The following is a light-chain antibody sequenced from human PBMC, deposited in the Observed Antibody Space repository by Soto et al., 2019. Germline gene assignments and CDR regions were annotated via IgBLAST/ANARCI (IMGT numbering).Light chain of an antibody. V-gene: IGKV1-5*03. J-gene: IGKJ1*01. CDR1: QSISSW. CDR2: KTS. CDR3: QQYNNWWT. Sequence: DIQMTQSPSTLSESIGERVTITFRASQSISSWLAWYQQKPGKAPKLLIYKTSSLESGVPPRFIDSGSGTEFTLTISSLQSEDFAVDYCQQYNNWWTFGQGTKVDIK.